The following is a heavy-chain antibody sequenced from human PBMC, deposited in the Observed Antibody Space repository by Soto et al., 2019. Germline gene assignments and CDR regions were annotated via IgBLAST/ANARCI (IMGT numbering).Heavy chain of an antibody. V-gene: IGHV3-23*01. CDR3: VASGSSLY. CDR2: FSGHSYST. J-gene: IGHJ4*02. Sequence: VQLLESGGGLVQPGESLRLSCAASGFTISTYAMSWVRQAPGKGLEWVSTFSGHSYSTYYTDSVKGRFTISRDNSKNTLYLQMNNLGAEDTAVYYCVASGSSLYWGQGTLVTVSS. CDR1: GFTISTYA. D-gene: IGHD3-10*01.